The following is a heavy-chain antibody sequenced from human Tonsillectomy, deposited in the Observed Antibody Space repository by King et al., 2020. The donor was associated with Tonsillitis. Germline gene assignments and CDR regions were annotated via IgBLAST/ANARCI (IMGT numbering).Heavy chain of an antibody. CDR2: ISSSGSTI. Sequence: VQLVESGGGLVQPGGSLRLSCAASGFTFSSYEMNWVRQAPGKGLEWVSYISSSGSTIYYADSVKGRFTISRDNAKNSLYLQMNSLRAEDTAVYYCARESAQGELLSYHDQYMDVWGKGTKVTVSS. D-gene: IGHD1-26*01. CDR3: ARESAQGELLSYHDQYMDV. CDR1: GFTFSSYE. J-gene: IGHJ6*03. V-gene: IGHV3-48*03.